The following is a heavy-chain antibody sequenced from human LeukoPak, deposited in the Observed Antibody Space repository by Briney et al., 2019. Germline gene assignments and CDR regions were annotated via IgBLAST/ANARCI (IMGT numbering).Heavy chain of an antibody. V-gene: IGHV4-39*01. J-gene: IGHJ4*02. CDR1: GGSISSSSYY. CDR3: ARPGVRNYYEGSGLTNIDY. Sequence: TSSETLSLTCTVSGGSISSSSYYWVWIRQPPGKGLEWIGSIYFSGSTYYNPSLKSRVTISVDTSKNQFSLKLSSVTAADTAVYYCARPGVRNYYEGSGLTNIDYWGQGTLVTVSS. CDR2: IYFSGST. D-gene: IGHD3-22*01.